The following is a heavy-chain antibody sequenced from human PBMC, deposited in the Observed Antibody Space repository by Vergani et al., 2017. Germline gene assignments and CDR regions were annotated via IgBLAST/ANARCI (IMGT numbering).Heavy chain of an antibody. J-gene: IGHJ4*02. D-gene: IGHD2-15*01. V-gene: IGHV1-69*02. CDR1: GGTFSSYT. Sequence: QVQLVQSGAEVKKPGSSVKVSCKASGGTFSSYTISWVRQAPGQGLEWMGRIIPILGIANYAQKFQGRVTITADKSTSTAYMELSSLRSEDTAVYYCARGVADHTIDYWGQGTLVTVSS. CDR3: ARGVADHTIDY. CDR2: IIPILGIA.